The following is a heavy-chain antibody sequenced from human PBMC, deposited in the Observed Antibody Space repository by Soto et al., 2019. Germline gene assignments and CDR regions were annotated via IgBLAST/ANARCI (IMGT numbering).Heavy chain of an antibody. Sequence: GGSLRLSCTVSGFAFNNYGINWVRQAPGKGLEWVPSISKSDYTYYSDSVKGRFAISRDNAKSSVSLQMNTLRVEDTAVYYCAREDSIIIPAVSDFWGPGTLVTVSS. CDR3: AREDSIIIPAVSDF. CDR2: ISKSDYT. CDR1: GFAFNNYG. J-gene: IGHJ4*02. D-gene: IGHD2-2*01. V-gene: IGHV3-21*01.